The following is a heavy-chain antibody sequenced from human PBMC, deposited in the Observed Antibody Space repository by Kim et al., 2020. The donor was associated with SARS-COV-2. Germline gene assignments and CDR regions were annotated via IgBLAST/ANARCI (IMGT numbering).Heavy chain of an antibody. Sequence: ADAVKGRFTSTRYSSKNTLYLKMNSLRDEDTAVYYCARVARGDGYNYDNWGQGTLVTVSS. CDR3: ARVARGDGYNYDN. D-gene: IGHD5-12*01. J-gene: IGHJ4*02. V-gene: IGHV3-66*01.